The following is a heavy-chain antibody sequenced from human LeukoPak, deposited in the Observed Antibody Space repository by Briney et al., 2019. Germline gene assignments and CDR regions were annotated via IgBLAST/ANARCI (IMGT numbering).Heavy chain of an antibody. Sequence: PSETLSLTCTVSGGSISSSSYYWGWIRQPPGKGLEWIGSIYYSGSTYYNPSLKSRVTISVDTSKNQFSLKLSSVTAADTAVYYCARAHDSSGSFDYWGQGTLVTVSS. J-gene: IGHJ4*02. CDR1: GGSISSSSYY. CDR2: IYYSGST. V-gene: IGHV4-39*07. CDR3: ARAHDSSGSFDY. D-gene: IGHD3-22*01.